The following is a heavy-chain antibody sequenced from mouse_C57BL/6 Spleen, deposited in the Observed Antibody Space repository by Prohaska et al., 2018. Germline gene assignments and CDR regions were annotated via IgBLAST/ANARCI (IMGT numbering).Heavy chain of an antibody. D-gene: IGHD3-1*01. CDR1: GYAFSSSW. CDR3: ARGGFYFDY. J-gene: IGHJ2*01. CDR2: IYPGDGDT. V-gene: IGHV1-82*01. Sequence: QVQLQQSGPEMVKPGASVKISCKASGYAFSSSWMNWVKQRPGNGLEWIGRIYPGDGDTNYNVKFKGKATLTADKSSSTAYMQLSSLTSEDSAVYFCARGGFYFDYWGQGTTLTVSS.